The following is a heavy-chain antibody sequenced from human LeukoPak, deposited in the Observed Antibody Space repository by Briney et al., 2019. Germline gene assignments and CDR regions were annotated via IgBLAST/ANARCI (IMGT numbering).Heavy chain of an antibody. J-gene: IGHJ4*02. CDR2: ISAYNGNA. Sequence: ASVKVSCKASGYTFTSYGISWVRQAPGQGLEWMGRISAYNGNANYAQKLQGRVTMTTDTSTSTAYMELRSLRSDDTAVYYCARDSAAAGGTYFDYWGQGTLVTVSS. CDR3: ARDSAAAGGTYFDY. CDR1: GYTFTSYG. V-gene: IGHV1-18*01. D-gene: IGHD6-13*01.